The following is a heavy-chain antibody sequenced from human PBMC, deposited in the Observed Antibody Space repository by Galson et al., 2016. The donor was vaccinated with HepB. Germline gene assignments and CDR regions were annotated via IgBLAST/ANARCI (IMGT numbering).Heavy chain of an antibody. V-gene: IGHV3-23*01. D-gene: IGHD3-16*01. CDR1: GFSFSISG. J-gene: IGHJ4*02. CDR2: ITGSGDTT. Sequence: SLRLSCAASGFSFSISGMSWVRQTPGRGLEWISGITGSGDTTHYADSVKGRFIISRDNSKNTLYLFMKNLRAGDTDVYYCGKHGGFDYWGQGALVTVSS. CDR3: GKHGGFDY.